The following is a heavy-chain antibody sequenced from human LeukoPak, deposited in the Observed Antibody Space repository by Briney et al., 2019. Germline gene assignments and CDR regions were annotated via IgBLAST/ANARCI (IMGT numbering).Heavy chain of an antibody. CDR2: INHSGST. CDR1: GGSFSGYY. CDR3: ARGYITIFGLARARGGRFDP. Sequence: SETLSLTCAVYGGSFSGYYWSWIRQPPGKGLEWIGEINHSGSTNYNPSLKSQVTISVDTSKNQFSLKLSSVTAADTAVYYCARGYITIFGLARARGGRFDPWGQGTLVTVSS. J-gene: IGHJ5*02. D-gene: IGHD3-3*01. V-gene: IGHV4-34*01.